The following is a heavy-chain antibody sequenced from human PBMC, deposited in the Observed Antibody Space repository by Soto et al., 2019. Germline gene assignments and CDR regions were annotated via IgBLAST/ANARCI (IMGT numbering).Heavy chain of an antibody. CDR1: GGSISSSSYY. V-gene: IGHV4-39*07. CDR2: IYYSGST. CDR3: AKTYGDYYPGFDY. D-gene: IGHD4-17*01. J-gene: IGHJ4*02. Sequence: SETLSLTCTVSGGSISSSSYYWGWIRQPPGKGLEWIGSIYYSGSTYYNPSLKSRVTISVDTSKNQFSLYLQMNSLRAEDTAVYYCAKTYGDYYPGFDYWGQGTLVTVSS.